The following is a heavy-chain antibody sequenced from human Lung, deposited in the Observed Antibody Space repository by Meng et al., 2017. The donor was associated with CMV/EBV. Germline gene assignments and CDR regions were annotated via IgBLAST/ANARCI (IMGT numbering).Heavy chain of an antibody. J-gene: IGHJ4*02. CDR2: IYHSGST. CDR3: ASFPPPGKQWLVTDY. V-gene: IGHV4-4*02. CDR1: GGSISSSNR. D-gene: IGHD6-19*01. Sequence: HVALRGAGPGLVNPSGTLSLTCAVSGGSISSSNRWSWVRQPPGKGLEWIGEIYHSGSTNYNPSLKSRVTISVDKSKNQFSLKLSSVTAADTAVYYCASFPPPGKQWLVTDYWGQGTLVTVSS.